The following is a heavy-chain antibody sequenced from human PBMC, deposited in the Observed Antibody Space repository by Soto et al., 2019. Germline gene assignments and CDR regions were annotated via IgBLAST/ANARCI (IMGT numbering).Heavy chain of an antibody. V-gene: IGHV1-69*13. CDR3: ASFLRQLAPYYFDY. CDR1: GGTFSSYA. CDR2: IIPIFGTA. D-gene: IGHD6-13*01. Sequence: ASVKVSCKASGGTFSSYAISWVRQAPGQGLEWMGGIIPIFGTANYAQKFQGRVTITADESTSTAYMELSSLRSEDTAVYYCASFLRQLAPYYFDYWGQGTLVTVSS. J-gene: IGHJ4*02.